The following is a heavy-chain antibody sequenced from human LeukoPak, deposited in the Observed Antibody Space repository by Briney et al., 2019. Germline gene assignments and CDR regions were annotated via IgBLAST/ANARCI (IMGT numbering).Heavy chain of an antibody. D-gene: IGHD3-16*02. CDR3: ARVIDYVWGSYRRPHPSYYFDY. V-gene: IGHV4-31*03. CDR2: IYYSGST. Sequence: SQTLSLTCTVSVGSLCRGGYYWSWIRQHPGEGLEWNVYIYYSGSTYYIPSLKSRVTISVGTSKNQFSLKLSSVTAADTAVYYCARVIDYVWGSYRRPHPSYYFDYWGQGTLVTVSS. CDR1: VGSLCRGGYY. J-gene: IGHJ4*02.